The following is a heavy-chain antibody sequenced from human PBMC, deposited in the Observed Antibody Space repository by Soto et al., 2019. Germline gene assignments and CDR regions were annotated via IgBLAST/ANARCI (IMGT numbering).Heavy chain of an antibody. J-gene: IGHJ5*02. D-gene: IGHD2-2*01. CDR1: GFSLSTSGVA. V-gene: IGHV2-5*02. CDR2: IYWDDDQ. CDR3: AHLSPDCIGSNCYLRFDP. Sequence: QITLRESGPTVVSPTQTLTLTCTFSGFSLSTSGVAVGWIRQPPGKALEWLALIYWDDDQRYSPSLKSRPTITKDTSKNQVVLTMTDMHPVDTATYYCAHLSPDCIGSNCYLRFDPWGQGTLVTVSS.